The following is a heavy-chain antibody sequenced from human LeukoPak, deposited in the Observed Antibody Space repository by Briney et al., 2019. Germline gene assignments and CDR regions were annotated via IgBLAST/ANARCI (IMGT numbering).Heavy chain of an antibody. V-gene: IGHV3-23*01. CDR3: AKDLSFTYYYDSSGVHYFEH. Sequence: GGSLRLSCAASGFTFSNRAMGWVRQAPGKGLEWVFGICFSDGRTYYADSVKGRFTISGDNSKRTLYLQIHSLRAEDTAVYYCAKDLSFTYYYDSSGVHYFEHWGQGTLVTVSS. J-gene: IGHJ4*02. CDR2: ICFSDGRT. D-gene: IGHD3-22*01. CDR1: GFTFSNRA.